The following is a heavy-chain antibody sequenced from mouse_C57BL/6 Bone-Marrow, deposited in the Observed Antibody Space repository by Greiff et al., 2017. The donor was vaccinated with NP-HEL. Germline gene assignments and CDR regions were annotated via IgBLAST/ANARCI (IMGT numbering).Heavy chain of an antibody. V-gene: IGHV5-17*01. J-gene: IGHJ4*01. CDR3: ARALLLYAMDY. Sequence: EVKVVESGGGLVKPGGSLKLSCAASGFTFSDYGMHWVRQAPEKGLEWVAYISSGSSTIYYADTVKGRFTISRDNAKNTLFLQRTSLRSEDTAMYYCARALLLYAMDYWGQGTSVTVSS. CDR2: ISSGSSTI. CDR1: GFTFSDYG. D-gene: IGHD1-2*01.